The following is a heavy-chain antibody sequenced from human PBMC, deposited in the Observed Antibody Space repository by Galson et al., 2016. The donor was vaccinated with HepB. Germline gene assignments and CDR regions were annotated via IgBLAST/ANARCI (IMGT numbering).Heavy chain of an antibody. CDR1: GFTFSSYG. Sequence: SLRLSCAASGFTFSSYGMHWVRQAPGKGLEWVALIWYDGNNKYYADSVKGRFTISRDNSKNTLYLQMSSLRTEDTAVYYCVKGGGYSSGWYKGAFDYWGQGTLVTVSS. D-gene: IGHD6-19*01. J-gene: IGHJ4*02. V-gene: IGHV3-30*02. CDR2: IWYDGNNK. CDR3: VKGGGYSSGWYKGAFDY.